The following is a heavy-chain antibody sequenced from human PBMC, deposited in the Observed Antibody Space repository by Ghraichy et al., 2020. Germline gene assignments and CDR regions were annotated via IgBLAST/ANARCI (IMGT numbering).Heavy chain of an antibody. CDR1: GGSISSSSYY. D-gene: IGHD5-12*01. CDR2: IYYSGST. Sequence: SETLSLTCTVSGGSISSSSYYWGWIRQPPGKGLEWIGSIYYSGSTYYNPSLKSRVTISVDTSKNQFSLKLSSVTAADTAVYYCARPHDVATLDAFDIWGQGTMVTVSS. CDR3: ARPHDVATLDAFDI. J-gene: IGHJ3*02. V-gene: IGHV4-39*01.